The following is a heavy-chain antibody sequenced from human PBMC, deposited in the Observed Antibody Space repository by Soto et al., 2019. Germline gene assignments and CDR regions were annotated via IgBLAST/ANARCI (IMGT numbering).Heavy chain of an antibody. CDR1: GFTFSSYG. D-gene: IGHD3-10*01. V-gene: IGHV3-33*01. J-gene: IGHJ4*02. CDR2: IWYDGSNK. Sequence: ESGGGVVQPGRSLRLSCAASGFTFSSYGMHWVRQAPGKGLEWVAVIWYDGSNKYYADSVKGRFTISRDNSKNTLYLQMNSLRAEDTAVYYCAREADYYGSGSYYRALDYWGQGTLVTVSS. CDR3: AREADYYGSGSYYRALDY.